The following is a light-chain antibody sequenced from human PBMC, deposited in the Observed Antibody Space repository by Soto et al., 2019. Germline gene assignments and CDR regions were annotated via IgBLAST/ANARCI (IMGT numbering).Light chain of an antibody. CDR1: QGISSY. CDR3: QQSYRTPT. Sequence: DIQLTQSPSFLSASVGYRFTITCRASQGISSYLAWYQQKPGKAPKLLIYAASTLQSGVPSRFSGSGSGTEFTLTISSLQPDDFATYYCQQSYRTPTFGQGTRREIK. V-gene: IGKV1-9*01. CDR2: AAS. J-gene: IGKJ5*01.